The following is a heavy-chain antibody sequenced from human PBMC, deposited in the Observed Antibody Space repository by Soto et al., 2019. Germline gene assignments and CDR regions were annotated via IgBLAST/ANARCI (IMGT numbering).Heavy chain of an antibody. Sequence: EVKLLESGGGLVQPGGSLRLSCAASGFTFSNYAMNWVRQAPGKGLEWVSVISGSGGSTYYADSVKGRFTISRDNSKNTLYLQMNSLRAEETAVYYCAGRSSGWYFDYWGQGTLVTVSS. CDR3: AGRSSGWYFDY. J-gene: IGHJ4*02. CDR1: GFTFSNYA. CDR2: ISGSGGST. V-gene: IGHV3-23*01. D-gene: IGHD6-19*01.